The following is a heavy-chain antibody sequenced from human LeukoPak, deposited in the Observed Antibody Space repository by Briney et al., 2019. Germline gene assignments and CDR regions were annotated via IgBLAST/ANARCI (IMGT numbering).Heavy chain of an antibody. CDR1: GFTFSSYG. V-gene: IGHV3-30*03. J-gene: IGHJ4*02. Sequence: GRSLRLSCAASGFTFSSYGMHWVRQAPGKGLEGGAVISYDGSNKYYADSVKGRFTISRDNSKNTLYLQMNSLRAEDTAVYYCARIGPTVTTPPPFDYWGQGTLVTVSS. CDR3: ARIGPTVTTPPPFDY. D-gene: IGHD4-17*01. CDR2: ISYDGSNK.